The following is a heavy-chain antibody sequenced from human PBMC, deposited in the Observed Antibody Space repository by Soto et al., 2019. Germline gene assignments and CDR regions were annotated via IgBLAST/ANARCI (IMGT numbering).Heavy chain of an antibody. Sequence: GGSLRLSCAASGFTFSGSAMHWVRQASGKGLEWVGRIRSKANSYATAYAASVKGRFTISRDDSKNTAYLQMNSLKTEDTAVHYCTRMELPDIAFDIWGQGTMVTVS. J-gene: IGHJ3*02. CDR2: IRSKANSYAT. CDR1: GFTFSGSA. D-gene: IGHD1-26*01. V-gene: IGHV3-73*01. CDR3: TRMELPDIAFDI.